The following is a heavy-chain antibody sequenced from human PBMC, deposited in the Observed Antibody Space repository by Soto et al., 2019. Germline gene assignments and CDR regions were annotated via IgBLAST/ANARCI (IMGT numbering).Heavy chain of an antibody. D-gene: IGHD1-26*01. CDR2: IYYSGST. Sequence: PSETLSLTCTVSGGSISSGDYYWGWIRHPPGKGLEWIGYIYYSGSTYYNPSLKSRVTISVDTSKNQFSLKLSSVTAADTAVYYCARTMGATPNWFDPWGQGTLVTVSS. J-gene: IGHJ5*02. CDR1: GGSISSGDYY. CDR3: ARTMGATPNWFDP. V-gene: IGHV4-30-4*02.